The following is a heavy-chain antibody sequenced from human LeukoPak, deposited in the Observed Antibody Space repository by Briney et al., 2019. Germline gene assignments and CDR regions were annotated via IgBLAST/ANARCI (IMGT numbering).Heavy chain of an antibody. D-gene: IGHD3-10*01. CDR1: GFTFSSYA. V-gene: IGHV3-30*04. J-gene: IGHJ6*02. Sequence: GGSLRLSCAAPGFTFSSYAMHWVRQAPGKGLEWVAVISYDGSKKYYADSVKGRFTISRDNSKNTLYLQMNSLRAEDTAVYYCARPDLEWFGSYYYYYYGMDVWGQGTTVTVSS. CDR2: ISYDGSKK. CDR3: ARPDLEWFGSYYYYYYGMDV.